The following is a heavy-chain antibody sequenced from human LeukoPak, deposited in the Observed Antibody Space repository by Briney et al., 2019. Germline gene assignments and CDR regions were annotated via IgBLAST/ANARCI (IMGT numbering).Heavy chain of an antibody. CDR1: GYSFTSYW. CDR3: ARFHGSGSYYNRWSPHYYYYYMDV. V-gene: IGHV5-51*01. Sequence: GESLKISCKGSGYSFTSYWIAWVRQMPGKGLEWMGIIYPGDSDTRYSPSFQGQVTISADKSISTAYLQWSSLKASDTAMYYCARFHGSGSYYNRWSPHYYYYYMDVWGKGTTVTVSS. J-gene: IGHJ6*03. D-gene: IGHD3-10*01. CDR2: IYPGDSDT.